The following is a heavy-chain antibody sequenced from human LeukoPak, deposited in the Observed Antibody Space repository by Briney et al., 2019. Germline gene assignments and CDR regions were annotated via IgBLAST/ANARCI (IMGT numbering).Heavy chain of an antibody. J-gene: IGHJ5*02. CDR2: FSGSGGST. CDR1: GFTLSSFA. Sequence: PGGSLRLSCAASGFTLSSFAMSWVRQAPGKGLEWVSAFSGSGGSTYYADSVKGRFTTSRDNSKNTLYLQMNSLRAEDTAVYYCAKSSGWSTRPPRAFDPWGQGTLVTVSS. CDR3: AKSSGWSTRPPRAFDP. V-gene: IGHV3-23*01. D-gene: IGHD6-19*01.